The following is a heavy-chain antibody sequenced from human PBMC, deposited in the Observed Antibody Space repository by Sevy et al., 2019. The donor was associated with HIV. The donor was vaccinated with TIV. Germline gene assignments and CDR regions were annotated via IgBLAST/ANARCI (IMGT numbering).Heavy chain of an antibody. J-gene: IGHJ4*02. CDR2: IKKDGGQK. D-gene: IGHD3-16*01. CDR3: FGGTN. Sequence: GGSLRLSCTDSGLTFSNYWMHWVRQAPGKGLEWVASIKKDGGQKDYVDSVKGRFIISRDNAKSSVYLQMNSLRDEDAAVYYCFGGTNWGQGTLVTVSS. V-gene: IGHV3-7*03. CDR1: GLTFSNYW.